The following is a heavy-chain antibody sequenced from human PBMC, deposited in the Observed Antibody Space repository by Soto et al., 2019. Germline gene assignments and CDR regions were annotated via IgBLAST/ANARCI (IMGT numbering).Heavy chain of an antibody. Sequence: GGSLRLSCVTSGFTFSSYAMSWVRQAPGKGLEWVSGISGSGDNTYYADSVKGRFTISRDNSKNTAYLQMNSLKTEDTAVYYCSSDTARVYYAMDVWGQGTTVTVSS. CDR1: GFTFSSYA. V-gene: IGHV3-23*01. CDR2: ISGSGDNT. CDR3: SSDTARVYYAMDV. D-gene: IGHD5-18*01. J-gene: IGHJ6*02.